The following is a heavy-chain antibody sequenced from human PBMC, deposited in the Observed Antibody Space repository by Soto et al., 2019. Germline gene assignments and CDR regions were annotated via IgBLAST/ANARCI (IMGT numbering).Heavy chain of an antibody. CDR2: VKGKSDGGTA. CDR1: SVTFSKTW. J-gene: IGHJ6*02. CDR3: VYNMDV. Sequence: EVQLVESGGGLVKPGGSLRLSCVVSSVTFSKTWMNWVRQAPGKGLEWVGRVKGKSDGGTADYVAPVQGRFTVSRDDSEDTLYLQMNSLKAEDTAVYYCVYNMDVWGQGTTVTVSS. D-gene: IGHD1-1*01. V-gene: IGHV3-15*07.